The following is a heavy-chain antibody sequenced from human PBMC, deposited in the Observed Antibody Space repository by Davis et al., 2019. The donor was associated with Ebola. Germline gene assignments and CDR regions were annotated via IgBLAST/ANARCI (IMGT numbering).Heavy chain of an antibody. CDR3: ARDLSYSYYYHYYGMDV. CDR2: INPNSGGT. J-gene: IGHJ6*02. D-gene: IGHD3-10*01. CDR1: GYTFTGYY. Sequence: ASVKVSCKASGYTFTGYYMHWVRQAPGQGLEWMGWINPNSGGTNYVQKFQGRVTMTRDTSISTVYMELSRLRSDYTAVYYCARDLSYSYYYHYYGMDVWGQGTTVTVSS. V-gene: IGHV1-2*02.